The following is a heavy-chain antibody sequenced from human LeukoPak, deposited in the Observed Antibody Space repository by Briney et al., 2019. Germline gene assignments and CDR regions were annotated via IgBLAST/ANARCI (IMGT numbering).Heavy chain of an antibody. CDR2: ISPSGGDT. V-gene: IGHV3-23*01. CDR3: AKEKRYYGSGSYYAFDI. CDR1: GFTFSSYA. Sequence: PGGSLRLSCAASGFTFSSYAMTWVRQAPGEGLEWVSAISPSGGDTYYADSVQGRFSVSRDDSKNTLYLQMNSLRAEDTAVYYCAKEKRYYGSGSYYAFDIWGQGTMVTVSS. J-gene: IGHJ3*02. D-gene: IGHD3-10*01.